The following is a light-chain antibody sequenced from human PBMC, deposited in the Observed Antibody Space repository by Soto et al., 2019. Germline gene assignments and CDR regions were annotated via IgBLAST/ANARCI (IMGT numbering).Light chain of an antibody. J-gene: IGLJ1*01. CDR3: AAWDDSLNDYV. Sequence: QSVLTQPPSASGTPGQRVTISCSGSSSNIGINTVNWYQQLPGTAPKLLMYSNNQRPSGVPDRFSGSKSGTSASLAISGLQSEDEADYYCAAWDDSLNDYVFGTGTNLTVL. V-gene: IGLV1-44*01. CDR2: SNN. CDR1: SSNIGINT.